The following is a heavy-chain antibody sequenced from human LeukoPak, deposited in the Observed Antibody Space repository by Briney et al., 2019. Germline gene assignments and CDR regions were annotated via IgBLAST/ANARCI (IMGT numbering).Heavy chain of an antibody. CDR3: AAGAVTTADFDY. V-gene: IGHV1-58*01. D-gene: IGHD4-17*01. J-gene: IGHJ4*02. CDR1: GFTFTSSA. Sequence: SVKVSCKASGFTFTSSAVQWVRQARGQRLEWIGWIVVASGNTNYAQKFQERVTITRDMSTSTAYMELSSLRSEDTAVYYCAAGAVTTADFDYWGQGTLVTVSS. CDR2: IVVASGNT.